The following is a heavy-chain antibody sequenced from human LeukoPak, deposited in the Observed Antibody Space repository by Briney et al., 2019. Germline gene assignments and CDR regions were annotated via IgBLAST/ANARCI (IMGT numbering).Heavy chain of an antibody. D-gene: IGHD6-13*01. CDR2: INHSGST. Sequence: SETLSPTCAVYGGSFSGYYWSWIRQPPGKGLEWIGEINHSGSTNYNPSLKSRVTISVDTSKNQFSLKLSSVTAADTAVYYCARAADIAAAALYNWFDPWGQGTLVTVSS. CDR3: ARAADIAAAALYNWFDP. J-gene: IGHJ5*02. V-gene: IGHV4-34*01. CDR1: GGSFSGYY.